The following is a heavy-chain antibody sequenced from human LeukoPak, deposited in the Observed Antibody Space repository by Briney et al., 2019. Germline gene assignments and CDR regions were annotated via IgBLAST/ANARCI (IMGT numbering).Heavy chain of an antibody. V-gene: IGHV4-34*01. CDR1: GGSFSGYY. Sequence: SETLSLTCAVYGGSFSGYYWSWIRQPPGKGLEWIGEINHSGSTNYNPSLKSRVTISVDTSKNQFSLKLSSVTAADTAVYYCATKGYDSSGQNWFDPWGQGTLVTVSS. D-gene: IGHD3-22*01. CDR2: INHSGST. CDR3: ATKGYDSSGQNWFDP. J-gene: IGHJ5*02.